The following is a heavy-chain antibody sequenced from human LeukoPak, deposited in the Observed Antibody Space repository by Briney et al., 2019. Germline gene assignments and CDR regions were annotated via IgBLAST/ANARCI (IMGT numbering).Heavy chain of an antibody. V-gene: IGHV4-59*01. Sequence: KPSETLSLTCTVSGGSISSYYWSWIWQPPGKGLEWIGYIYYSGSTNYNPSLKSRVTISVDTSKNQFSLKLCSVTAADTAVYYCARGGFRGYYDSSGYSAFDIWGQGTMVTVSS. CDR2: IYYSGST. CDR1: GGSISSYY. J-gene: IGHJ3*02. D-gene: IGHD3-22*01. CDR3: ARGGFRGYYDSSGYSAFDI.